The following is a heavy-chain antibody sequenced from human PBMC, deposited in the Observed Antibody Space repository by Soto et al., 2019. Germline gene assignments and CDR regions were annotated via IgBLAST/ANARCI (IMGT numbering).Heavy chain of an antibody. CDR2: IYRGSP. V-gene: IGHV4-61*01. Sequence: QVQLQKSGPGQVKPSKTLSLTSPVSGGSVSSGPSNWSWFRQPAGKGLEWMGYIYRGSPNYNPSLESRATISVDTSRTQFSLMLSSVTAADTAVYYCSRDQGLGAGYFALWGRGTLVTVSS. CDR3: SRDQGLGAGYFAL. J-gene: IGHJ2*01. D-gene: IGHD7-27*01. CDR1: GGSVSSGPSN.